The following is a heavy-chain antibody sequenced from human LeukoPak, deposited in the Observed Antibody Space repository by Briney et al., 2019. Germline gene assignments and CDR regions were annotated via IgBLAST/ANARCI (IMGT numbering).Heavy chain of an antibody. D-gene: IGHD5-24*01. CDR2: IYCSGST. V-gene: IGHV4-59*01. J-gene: IGHJ4*02. CDR3: ARSRWLHEYYFDY. CDR1: GGSISSYY. Sequence: SETLSLTCTVSGGSISSYYWSWIRQPPGKGLEWIGYIYCSGSTNYNPSLKSRVTISVDTSKNQFSLKLSSVTAADTAVYYCARSRWLHEYYFDYWGQGTLVTVSS.